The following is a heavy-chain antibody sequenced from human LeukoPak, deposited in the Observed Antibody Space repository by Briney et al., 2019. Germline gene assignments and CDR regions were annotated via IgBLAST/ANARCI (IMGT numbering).Heavy chain of an antibody. CDR2: ISASGGRA. CDR1: GFTFRSYA. Sequence: GGSLRLSCAASGFTFRSYAMSWARQAPGKGLEWVSVISASGGRASYADSVEGRFTVSRDNSKNTLYLQMSSLRAEDTAVYFCVEGGAPSYYDGTGDAYFDYWGQGTLVTVSS. CDR3: VEGGAPSYYDGTGDAYFDY. J-gene: IGHJ4*02. V-gene: IGHV3-23*01. D-gene: IGHD3-22*01.